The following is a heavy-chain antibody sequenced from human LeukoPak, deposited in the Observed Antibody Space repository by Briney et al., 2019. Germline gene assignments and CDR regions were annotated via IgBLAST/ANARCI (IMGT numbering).Heavy chain of an antibody. D-gene: IGHD3-3*01. J-gene: IGHJ4*02. Sequence: ASVKVSCKASGYTFTGYYMHWVRQAPGQGLEWMGWINPNSGGTNYAQKFQGRVTMTRVTSISTAYMELSRLRSDDTAVYYYARDVEITIFGVGDRGYWGQGTLVTVSS. CDR2: INPNSGGT. CDR3: ARDVEITIFGVGDRGY. CDR1: GYTFTGYY. V-gene: IGHV1-2*02.